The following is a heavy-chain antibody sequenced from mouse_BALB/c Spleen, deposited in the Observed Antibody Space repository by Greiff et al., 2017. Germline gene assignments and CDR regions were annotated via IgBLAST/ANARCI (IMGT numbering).Heavy chain of an antibody. D-gene: IGHD2-2*01. J-gene: IGHJ1*01. CDR2: ISSGSSTI. CDR3: ARGVRYFDV. V-gene: IGHV5-17*02. CDR1: GFTFSSFG. Sequence: EVHLVESGGGLVQPGGSRKLSCAASGFTFSSFGMHWVRQAPEKGLEWVAYISSGSSTIYYADTVKGRFTISRDNPKNTLFLQMTSLRSEDTAMYYCARGVRYFDVWGAGTTVTVSS.